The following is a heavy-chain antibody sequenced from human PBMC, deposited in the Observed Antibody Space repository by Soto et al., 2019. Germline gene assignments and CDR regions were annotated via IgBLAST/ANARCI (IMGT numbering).Heavy chain of an antibody. CDR3: VRYGVAANY. D-gene: IGHD2-8*01. J-gene: IGHJ4*02. CDR1: GYTFTTFN. Sequence: ASVKVSCKASGYTFTTFNINWVSQAAGQGLEWMGWMNPNSGNTGYAQKFQDRITLTTDTSITTAYMQLSSLTTADTALYFCVRYGVAANYWGQGTQVTVSS. V-gene: IGHV1-8*02. CDR2: MNPNSGNT.